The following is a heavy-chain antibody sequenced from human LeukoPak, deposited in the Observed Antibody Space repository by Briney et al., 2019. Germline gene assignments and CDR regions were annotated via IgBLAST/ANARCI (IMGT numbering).Heavy chain of an antibody. J-gene: IGHJ4*02. D-gene: IGHD6-13*01. CDR2: IYYSGST. CDR3: ARVTGYMTEDYFDY. V-gene: IGHV4-59*01. Sequence: SETLSLTCTASGGSINSYYWSWIRQPPGKGLEWIGYIYYSGSTNYNSSLKSRVTISVDTSKNQFSLRLSSVTAADTAVYYCARVTGYMTEDYFDYWGQGTLITVSS. CDR1: GGSINSYY.